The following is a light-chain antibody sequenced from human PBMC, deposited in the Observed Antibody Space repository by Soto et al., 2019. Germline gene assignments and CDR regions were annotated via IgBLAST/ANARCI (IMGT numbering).Light chain of an antibody. CDR3: QQYGSSPPIT. Sequence: EIVLAQSPGILSVSPGERATLSCRASQSISRSLAWYQQKPGQAPRLLISDASTRATGIPARFSGSGSGTEFTLTISSLQSEDFAVYYCQQYGSSPPITFGQGTRLEI. J-gene: IGKJ5*01. CDR2: DAS. CDR1: QSISRS. V-gene: IGKV3-15*01.